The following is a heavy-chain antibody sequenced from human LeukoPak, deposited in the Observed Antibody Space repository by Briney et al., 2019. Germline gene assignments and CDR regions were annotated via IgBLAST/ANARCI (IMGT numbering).Heavy chain of an antibody. Sequence: GGSLRLSCAASGFTFSNYAMSWVRQAPGKGLEWVSSISSSSSYIYYADSVKGRFTISRDNAKNSLYLQMNSLRAEDTAVYYCARDPRDTAFDYWGQGTLVTVSS. J-gene: IGHJ4*02. D-gene: IGHD5-18*01. CDR2: ISSSSSYI. CDR3: ARDPRDTAFDY. V-gene: IGHV3-21*01. CDR1: GFTFSNYA.